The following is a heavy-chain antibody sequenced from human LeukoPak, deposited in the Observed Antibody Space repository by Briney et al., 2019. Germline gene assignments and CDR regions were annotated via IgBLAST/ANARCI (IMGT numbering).Heavy chain of an antibody. V-gene: IGHV1-18*01. D-gene: IGHD5-18*01. CDR3: ARIWNSYGYFDAFDI. CDR1: GYTFTSYG. CDR2: ISAYNGNT. J-gene: IGHJ3*02. Sequence: ASVKVSCKSSGYTFTSYGISWVRQAPGQGLEWMGWISAYNGNTNYAQKLQGRVTMTTDTSTSTAYMELRSLRSDDTAVYYCARIWNSYGYFDAFDIRGQGTMVTVSS.